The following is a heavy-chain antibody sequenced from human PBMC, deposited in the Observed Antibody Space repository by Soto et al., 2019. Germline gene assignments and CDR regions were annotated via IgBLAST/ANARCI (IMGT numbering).Heavy chain of an antibody. J-gene: IGHJ5*02. D-gene: IGHD3-22*01. Sequence: PGGSLRLSCAASGFTFTSYWMGWVRQAPGKGLEWVANIRQDGSENYYVDSVKGRVTISRDNSKNTLYLQMNSLSAEDTAVYYCAKDTYYYASSGPSRFDPWGQGTLVTVSS. CDR1: GFTFTSYW. V-gene: IGHV3-7*03. CDR2: IRQDGSEN. CDR3: AKDTYYYASSGPSRFDP.